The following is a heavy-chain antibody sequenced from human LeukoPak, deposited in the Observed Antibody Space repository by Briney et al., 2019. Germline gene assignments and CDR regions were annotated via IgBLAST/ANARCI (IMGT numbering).Heavy chain of an antibody. J-gene: IGHJ4*02. Sequence: ARSLRLSCAASGFTFSSYAMHWVRQAPGQGQERVAVISYDGSNKYYADSVKGRFTISRDNSKNTLYLQMNSLRAEDTAVYYCARVGKAAAGTRAHFDYWGQGTLVTVSS. CDR2: ISYDGSNK. CDR1: GFTFSSYA. CDR3: ARVGKAAAGTRAHFDY. D-gene: IGHD6-13*01. V-gene: IGHV3-30*04.